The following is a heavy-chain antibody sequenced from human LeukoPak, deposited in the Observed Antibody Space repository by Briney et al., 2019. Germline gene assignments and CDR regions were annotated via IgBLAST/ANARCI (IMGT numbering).Heavy chain of an antibody. CDR3: AVEGGAAGTTGYAFDI. CDR1: GFTFSSYG. V-gene: IGHV3-30*03. J-gene: IGHJ3*02. Sequence: PGRSLRLSCAASGFTFSSYGMHWVRQAPGKGLEWVAVISYDGSNKYYADSVKGRFTISRDNSKNTLYLQMNSLRAEDTAVYYCAVEGGAAGTTGYAFDIWGQGTMVTVSS. CDR2: ISYDGSNK. D-gene: IGHD6-13*01.